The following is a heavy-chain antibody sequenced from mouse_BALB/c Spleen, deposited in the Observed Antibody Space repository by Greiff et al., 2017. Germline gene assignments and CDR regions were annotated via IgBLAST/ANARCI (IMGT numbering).Heavy chain of an antibody. J-gene: IGHJ1*01. D-gene: IGHD2-1*01. CDR1: GFTFSSFG. Sequence: EVNVVESGGGLVQPGGSRKLSCAASGFTFSSFGMHWVRQAPEKGLEWVAYISSGSSTIYYADTVKGRFTISRDNPKNTLFLQMTSLRSEDTAMYYCARKNGNYWYFDVWGAGTTVTVSS. CDR2: ISSGSSTI. V-gene: IGHV5-17*02. CDR3: ARKNGNYWYFDV.